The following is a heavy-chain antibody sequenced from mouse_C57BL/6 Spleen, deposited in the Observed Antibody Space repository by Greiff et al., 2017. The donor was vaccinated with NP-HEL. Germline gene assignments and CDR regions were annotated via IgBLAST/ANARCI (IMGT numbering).Heavy chain of an antibody. D-gene: IGHD1-1*01. V-gene: IGHV5-16*01. CDR3: ARVSYYYGSSMDY. J-gene: IGHJ4*01. CDR1: GFTFSDYY. CDR2: INYDGSST. Sequence: EVMLVESEGGLVQPGSSMKLSCTASGFTFSDYYMAWVRQVPEKGLEWVANINYDGSSTYYLDSLKSRFIISRDNAKNILYLQMSSLKSEDTATYYCARVSYYYGSSMDYWGQGTSVTVSS.